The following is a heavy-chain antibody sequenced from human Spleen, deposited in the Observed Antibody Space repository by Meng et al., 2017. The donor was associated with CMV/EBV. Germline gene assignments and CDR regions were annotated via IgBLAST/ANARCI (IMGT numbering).Heavy chain of an antibody. CDR1: GFTFSRYW. CDR3: VGYSSSSDDY. J-gene: IGHJ4*02. V-gene: IGHV3-48*04. D-gene: IGHD6-6*01. Sequence: LSCAASGFTFSRYWMTWVRQAPGKGLEWVSYISSSGSTIYYADSVKGRSTISRDNAKNSLYLQMNSLRAEDTAVYYCVGYSSSSDDYWGQGTLVTVSS. CDR2: ISSSGSTI.